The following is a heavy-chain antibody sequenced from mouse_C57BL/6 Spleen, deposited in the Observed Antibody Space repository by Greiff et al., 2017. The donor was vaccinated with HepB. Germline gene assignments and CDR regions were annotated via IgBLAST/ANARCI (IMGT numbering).Heavy chain of an antibody. D-gene: IGHD4-1*01. CDR1: GFTFSDYY. CDR3: ARRSGGDY. J-gene: IGHJ4*01. CDR2: ISNGGGST. Sequence: EVKLVESGGGLVQPGGSLKLSCAASGFTFSDYYMYWVRQTPEKRLEWVAYISNGGGSTYYPDTVKGRFTISRDNAKNTLYLQMSRLKSEDTAMYYCARRSGGDYWGQGTSVTVSS. V-gene: IGHV5-12*01.